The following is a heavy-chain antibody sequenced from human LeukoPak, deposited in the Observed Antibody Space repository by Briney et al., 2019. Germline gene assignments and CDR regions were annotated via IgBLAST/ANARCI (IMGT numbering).Heavy chain of an antibody. Sequence: PSETLSLTCTVSGGSITSSSYYWGWIRQPPGKGLEWIESIYYSGSTYYNPSLKSRVTISVDTSKNQFSLKLSSVTAADTAVYYCASIAAAIDPFDYWGQGTLVTVSS. CDR1: GGSITSSSYY. V-gene: IGHV4-39*01. J-gene: IGHJ4*02. CDR2: IYYSGST. D-gene: IGHD6-13*01. CDR3: ASIAAAIDPFDY.